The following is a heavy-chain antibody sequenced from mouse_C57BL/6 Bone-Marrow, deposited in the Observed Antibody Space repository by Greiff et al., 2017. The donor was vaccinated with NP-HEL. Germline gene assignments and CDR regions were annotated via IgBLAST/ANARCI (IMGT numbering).Heavy chain of an antibody. CDR2: IRLKSDNYAS. CDR3: TNYGYDEGHAMDY. CDR1: GFTFSNYW. J-gene: IGHJ4*01. Sequence: EVKVEESGGGLVQPGGSMKLSCVASGFTFSNYWMNWVRQSPEKGLEWVAQIRLKSDNYASHYAESVKGRFTISRDDSKSSVYLQMNNLRAEDTGIYYCTNYGYDEGHAMDYWGQGTSVTVSS. V-gene: IGHV6-3*01. D-gene: IGHD2-2*01.